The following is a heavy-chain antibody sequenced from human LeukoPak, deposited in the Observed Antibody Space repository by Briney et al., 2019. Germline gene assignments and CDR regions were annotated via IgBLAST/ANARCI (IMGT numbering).Heavy chain of an antibody. CDR3: ARLQDYYDTKGAFDI. V-gene: IGHV4-59*01. Sequence: SETLSLTCTVSGGSISSYYWSWIRQPPGKGLEWIGYIYYSGSTNYNPSLKSRVTISVDTSKNQFSLKLSSVTAADTAVYYCARLQDYYDTKGAFDIWGQGTMVTVSS. CDR2: IYYSGST. D-gene: IGHD3-22*01. CDR1: GGSISSYY. J-gene: IGHJ3*02.